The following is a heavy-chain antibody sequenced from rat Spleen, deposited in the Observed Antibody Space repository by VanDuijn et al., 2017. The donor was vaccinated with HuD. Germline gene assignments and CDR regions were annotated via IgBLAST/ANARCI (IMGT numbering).Heavy chain of an antibody. CDR2: INYDGSST. CDR3: ARRDWEEYYFDY. D-gene: IGHD5-1*01. CDR1: GFTFSNYG. J-gene: IGHJ2*01. Sequence: EVQLVESGGALVQPGRSLKLSCAASGFTFSNYGMAWVRQAPTKGLEWVATINYDGSSTHYRDSVKGRFTISRDNAKSTLYLQMDSLRSEDTATYYCARRDWEEYYFDYWGQGVMVTVSS. V-gene: IGHV5-29*01.